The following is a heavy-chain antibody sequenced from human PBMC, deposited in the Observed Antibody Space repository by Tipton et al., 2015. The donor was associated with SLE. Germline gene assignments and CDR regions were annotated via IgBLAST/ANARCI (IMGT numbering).Heavy chain of an antibody. CDR2: IYPGDSDT. D-gene: IGHD1-26*01. CDR3: ARQWEYPGYFDL. V-gene: IGHV5-51*01. J-gene: IGHJ2*01. CDR1: GYNFNIYW. Sequence: VQLVQSGAEVEKPGESLKISCKASGYNFNIYWIGWVRQMPGKGLEWMGIIYPGDSDTTYSPSFQGQVTISADKSIRTAYLQWSSLEASDTAMYYCARQWEYPGYFDLWGRGTLVTVSS.